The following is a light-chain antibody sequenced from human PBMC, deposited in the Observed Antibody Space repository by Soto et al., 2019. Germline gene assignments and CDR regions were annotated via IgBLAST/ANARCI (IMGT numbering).Light chain of an antibody. J-gene: IGLJ2*01. CDR2: LNSDGSH. V-gene: IGLV4-69*01. CDR1: SGHSNYA. CDR3: QTWGSGIVV. Sequence: QLVLTQSPSASASLGASVKLTCTLSSGHSNYAIAWHQQQSEKGPRYLMKLNSDGSHSKGDGIPDRFSGSSSAAERYLTISSRQSEEEADYYCQTWGSGIVVFGGGTQLTVL.